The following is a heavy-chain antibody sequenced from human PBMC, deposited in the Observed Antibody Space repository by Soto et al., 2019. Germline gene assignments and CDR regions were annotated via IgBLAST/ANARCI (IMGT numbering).Heavy chain of an antibody. J-gene: IGHJ6*01. CDR1: GFTFSSYD. Sequence: EVQLVESGGGLVQPGGSLRLSCAASGFTFSSYDMHWVRQATGKGLEWVSAIGTAGDTYYPGSVKGRFTISRENAKNSLYLQMNSLRAEDTAVYYCARSPYDFWSGYYHHRYYYYGMDVW. CDR3: ARSPYDFWSGYYHHRYYYYGMDV. V-gene: IGHV3-13*01. CDR2: IGTAGDT. D-gene: IGHD3-3*01.